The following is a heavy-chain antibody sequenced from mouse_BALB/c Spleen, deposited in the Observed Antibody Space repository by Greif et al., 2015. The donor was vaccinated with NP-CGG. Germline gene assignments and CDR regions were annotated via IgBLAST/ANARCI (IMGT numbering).Heavy chain of an antibody. CDR3: ARGEYGNSDYAMDY. Sequence: EVKLVESGGGLVKPGGSLKLSCAASGFTFSDYYMYWVRQTPEKRLEWVATISDGGSYTYYPDSVKGRFTISRDNAKNNLYLQMSSLKSEDTAMYYCARGEYGNSDYAMDYWGQGTSVTVSS. J-gene: IGHJ4*01. CDR2: ISDGGSYT. V-gene: IGHV5-4*02. CDR1: GFTFSDYY. D-gene: IGHD2-10*02.